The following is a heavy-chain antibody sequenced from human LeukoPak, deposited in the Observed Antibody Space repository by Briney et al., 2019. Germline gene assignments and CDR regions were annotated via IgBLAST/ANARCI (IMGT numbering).Heavy chain of an antibody. CDR2: ISSSSSTI. D-gene: IGHD4-17*01. J-gene: IGHJ6*03. Sequence: AGSMRLACAASGFTFGSYSMNWVRQAPGKGLEWVSYISSSSSTIYYADSVKGRFTISRDNAKNSLYLQMNSLRAEDTAVYYCARGPISCYGDRTYYYYYYMDVWGKGTTVTVSS. V-gene: IGHV3-48*04. CDR3: ARGPISCYGDRTYYYYYYMDV. CDR1: GFTFGSYS.